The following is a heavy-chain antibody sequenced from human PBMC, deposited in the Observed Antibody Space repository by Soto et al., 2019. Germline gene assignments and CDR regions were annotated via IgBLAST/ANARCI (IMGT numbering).Heavy chain of an antibody. CDR3: ARDQAPDYYGSGSLDY. J-gene: IGHJ4*02. Sequence: QVQLVESGGGVVQPGRSLRLSCAASGFTFSSYAMHWVRQAPGKGLEWVAVISYDGSNKYYADSAKGRFTISRDNSKNTLYLQMNSLRAEDTAVYYCARDQAPDYYGSGSLDYWGQGTLVTVSS. CDR1: GFTFSSYA. V-gene: IGHV3-30-3*01. D-gene: IGHD3-10*01. CDR2: ISYDGSNK.